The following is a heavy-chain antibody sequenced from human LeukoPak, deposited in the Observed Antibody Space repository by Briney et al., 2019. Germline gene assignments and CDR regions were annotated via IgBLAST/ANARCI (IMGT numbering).Heavy chain of an antibody. D-gene: IGHD3-3*01. J-gene: IGHJ4*02. CDR1: GFTFSTYA. CDR2: IWPDGSNK. Sequence: VRALRLSSAASGFTFSTYAMHWVLQAPAKGLEWVAFIWPDGSNKYYADSVKGRFAISRENSKNTVYLQRNDLRPEDTALYVCAKISGSAESNFDYWGQGTLLTVSS. V-gene: IGHV3-33*06. CDR3: AKISGSAESNFDY.